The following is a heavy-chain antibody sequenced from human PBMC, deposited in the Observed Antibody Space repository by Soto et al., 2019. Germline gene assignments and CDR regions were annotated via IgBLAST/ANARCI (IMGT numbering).Heavy chain of an antibody. CDR3: ARGRVRDATTTDY. D-gene: IGHD1-1*01. CDR1: GFTFSNYA. V-gene: IGHV3-23*01. CDR2: ISVSGDST. J-gene: IGHJ4*02. Sequence: GGSLRLSCAASGFTFSNYAMTWVRQAPGKGLEWVSGISVSGDSTYYADSVKGRFTISRDNSKNTLYLQMNTLRAEDTAVYYCARGRVRDATTTDYWGKGT.